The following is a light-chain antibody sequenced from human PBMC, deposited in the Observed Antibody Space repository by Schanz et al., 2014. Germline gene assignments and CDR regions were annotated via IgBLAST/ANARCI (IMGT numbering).Light chain of an antibody. CDR1: TGAVTSGHY. CDR2: DTT. CDR3: LLYYRESRSWV. J-gene: IGLJ3*02. Sequence: QAVVTQEPSLTVSPGGTVTLTCGSSTGAVTSGHYPYWFQQKPGQAPRTLIYDTTNTHSWTPARFSGSLLEGKAALTLSGVQPDDEAVYYCLLYYRESRSWVFGGGTKLTV. V-gene: IGLV7-46*01.